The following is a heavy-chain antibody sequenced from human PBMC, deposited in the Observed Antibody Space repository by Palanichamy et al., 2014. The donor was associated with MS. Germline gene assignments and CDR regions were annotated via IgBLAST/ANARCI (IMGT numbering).Heavy chain of an antibody. CDR2: IRYDGSNK. CDR1: GFTFSSYG. Sequence: QVQLVESGGGVVQPGGSLRLSCAASGFTFSSYGMHWVRQAPGKGLEWVAFIRYDGSNKYYADSVKGRFTISRDNSKNTLYLQMNSLRAEDTAVYYCAKDRLVDKILIDYWGQGTLVTVSS. J-gene: IGHJ4*02. CDR3: AKDRLVDKILIDY. D-gene: IGHD1-26*01. V-gene: IGHV3-30*02.